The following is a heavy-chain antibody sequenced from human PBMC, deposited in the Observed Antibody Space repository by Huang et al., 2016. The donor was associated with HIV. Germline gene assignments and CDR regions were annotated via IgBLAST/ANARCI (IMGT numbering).Heavy chain of an antibody. CDR1: GFSFSTYG. CDR3: AKDGADEEWDIDY. J-gene: IGHJ4*02. CDR2: ISYDGSNK. Sequence: VQLVESGGGVVQPGRSLRLACAASGFSFSTYGLHWVRQARGKGVDVVVVISYDGSNKNYAHSEKGRFTISRDTSENKVYLQMNSLRHEDTAVYYCAKDGADEEWDIDYWGQGTLVTVSS. V-gene: IGHV3-30*18. D-gene: IGHD1-26*01.